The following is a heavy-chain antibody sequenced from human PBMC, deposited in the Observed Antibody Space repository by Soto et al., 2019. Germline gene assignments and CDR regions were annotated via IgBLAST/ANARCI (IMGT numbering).Heavy chain of an antibody. Sequence: SETLSLTCSVSGAALNSGNYYWSWIRQVPGKGLEWIGHIYVTGAVDYNPSLRDRITISQDTSERQFSLNLRLVTTADTAVYYCARLRIATNNYKWFDPWGQGTLVTVSS. J-gene: IGHJ5*02. D-gene: IGHD2-21*01. V-gene: IGHV4-31*03. CDR1: GAALNSGNYY. CDR2: IYVTGAV. CDR3: ARLRIATNNYKWFDP.